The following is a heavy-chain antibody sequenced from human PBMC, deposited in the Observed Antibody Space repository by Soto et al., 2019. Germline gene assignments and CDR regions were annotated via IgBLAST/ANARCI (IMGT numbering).Heavy chain of an antibody. D-gene: IGHD3-10*02. CDR1: GYTFTSYG. CDR3: ARDHGSEDDALFAYDY. V-gene: IGHV1-18*01. J-gene: IGHJ4*02. CDR2: ISANNGNT. Sequence: QVQLVQSGAEVKKPGASVKVSCKASGYTFTSYGISWVRQAPGQAHEWMGWISANNGNTNYAQKLQGRVIMTTDTSTSTAYMELRSLRSDDTAVYYCARDHGSEDDALFAYDYWGQGTLVTVSS.